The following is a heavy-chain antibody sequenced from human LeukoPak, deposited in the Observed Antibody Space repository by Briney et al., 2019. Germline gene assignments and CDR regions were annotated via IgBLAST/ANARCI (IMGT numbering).Heavy chain of an antibody. CDR1: GGTFSSYA. J-gene: IGHJ1*01. D-gene: IGHD6-13*01. CDR3: ASADTSSSNRY. CDR2: IIPIFGTP. Sequence: SVKVSCKASGGTFSSYAISWVRQAPGQGLEWMGGIIPIFGTPNYAQKFQGRVTITTDDSTSTAYMELASLRSEDTAVFYCASADTSSSNRYWGQGTLVTVSS. V-gene: IGHV1-69*05.